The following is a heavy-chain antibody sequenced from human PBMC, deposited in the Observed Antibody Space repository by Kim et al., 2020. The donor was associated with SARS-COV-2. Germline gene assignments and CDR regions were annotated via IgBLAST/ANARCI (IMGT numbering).Heavy chain of an antibody. CDR2: IYWDDDK. V-gene: IGHV2-5*02. D-gene: IGHD1-1*01. J-gene: IGHJ6*02. CDR1: GFSLSTRGVG. CDR3: AHRLMNVQTLTHWDYYGMDV. Sequence: SGPTLVKPTQTLTLTCTFSGFSLSTRGVGVGWIRQPPGKALEWLALIYWDDDKRYSPSLKSSLTITKDTSKNQVVLTMTNVDPVDTATYYCAHRLMNVQTLTHWDYYGMDVWGQGTTVTVSS.